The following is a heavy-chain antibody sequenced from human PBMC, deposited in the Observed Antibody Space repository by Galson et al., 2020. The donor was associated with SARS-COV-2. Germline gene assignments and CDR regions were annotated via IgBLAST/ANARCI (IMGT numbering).Heavy chain of an antibody. CDR2: TYYRSKWYN. V-gene: IGHV6-1*01. CDR1: GDSVSSNSAA. J-gene: IGHJ6*02. D-gene: IGHD3-22*01. CDR3: ARLCYYDSSGYYSYYYYGMDV. Sequence: SQTLSLTCAISGDSVSSNSAAWNWIRQSPSRGLEWLGRTYYRSKWYNDYAVSVKSRITINPDTSKNQFSLQLNSVTPEDTAVYYCARLCYYDSSGYYSYYYYGMDVWGQGTTVTVSS.